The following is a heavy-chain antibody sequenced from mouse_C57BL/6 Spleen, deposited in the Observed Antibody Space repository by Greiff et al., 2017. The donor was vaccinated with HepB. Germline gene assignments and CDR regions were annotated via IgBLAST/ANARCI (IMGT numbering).Heavy chain of an antibody. Sequence: VQLQQSGPELVKPGASVKISCKASGYAFSSSWMNWVKQRPGKGLEWIGRIYPGDGDTNYNGKFKGKATLTADKSSSTAYMQLSSLTSEESAVYVCAREGDYYGSRGYLDDGGQGTLVTVAA. CDR3: AREGDYYGSRGYLDD. CDR2: IYPGDGDT. CDR1: GYAFSSSW. J-gene: IGHJ3*01. V-gene: IGHV1-82*01. D-gene: IGHD1-1*01.